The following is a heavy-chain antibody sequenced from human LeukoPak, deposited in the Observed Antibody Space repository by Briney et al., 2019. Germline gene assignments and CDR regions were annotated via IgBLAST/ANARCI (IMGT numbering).Heavy chain of an antibody. CDR2: IIPILGIA. Sequence: GASVKVSCKASGGTFSSYAISWVRQAPGQGLEWMGRIIPILGIANCAQKFQGRVTITADKSTSTAYMELSSLRSEDTAVYYCARVPENYYDSSGYSDFDYWGQGTLVTVSS. CDR3: ARVPENYYDSSGYSDFDY. J-gene: IGHJ4*02. V-gene: IGHV1-69*04. CDR1: GGTFSSYA. D-gene: IGHD3-22*01.